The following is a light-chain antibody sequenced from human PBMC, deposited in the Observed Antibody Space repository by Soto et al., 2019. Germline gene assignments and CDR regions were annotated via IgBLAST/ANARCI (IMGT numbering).Light chain of an antibody. CDR1: QSISNW. Sequence: DIQMTQSPSTLSASVGDRVTITCRASQSISNWLAWYQQKPGEAPKSLIYAASSLQSGVPSKFSGSGSGTDFSLTISSLQPEDFATYYCLQYSSYPWTFGQGTKVDI. V-gene: IGKV1-5*01. J-gene: IGKJ1*01. CDR3: LQYSSYPWT. CDR2: AAS.